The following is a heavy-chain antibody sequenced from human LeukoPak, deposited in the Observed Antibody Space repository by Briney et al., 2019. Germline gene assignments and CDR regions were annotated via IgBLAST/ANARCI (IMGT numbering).Heavy chain of an antibody. CDR3: ARDNWADAFDI. CDR1: GYTFTGYY. J-gene: IGHJ3*02. V-gene: IGHV1-2*02. D-gene: IGHD7-27*01. CDR2: INPNSGGT. Sequence: ASVKVSCKASGYTFTGYYMHWVLQAPGQGLQWMVWINPNSGGTNYAQKFQGRVTMTRDTSISTAYMELSRLRSDDTVVYYCARDNWADAFDIWGQGTIVTVSS.